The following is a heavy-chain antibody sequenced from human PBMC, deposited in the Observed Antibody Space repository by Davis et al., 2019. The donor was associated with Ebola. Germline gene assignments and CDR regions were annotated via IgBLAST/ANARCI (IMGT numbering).Heavy chain of an antibody. V-gene: IGHV3-11*06. J-gene: IGHJ6*02. CDR2: ISTSSSYT. Sequence: PGGSLRLSCAASGFTFSDYYMSWIRQAPGKGLEWVSYISTSSSYTNYADCVKGRFTISRDNAKNSLYLQMNSLRAEDTAVYYCAREYYDFWRGFTSYHYYGMDVWGQGTTVTVSS. CDR3: AREYYDFWRGFTSYHYYGMDV. D-gene: IGHD3-3*01. CDR1: GFTFSDYY.